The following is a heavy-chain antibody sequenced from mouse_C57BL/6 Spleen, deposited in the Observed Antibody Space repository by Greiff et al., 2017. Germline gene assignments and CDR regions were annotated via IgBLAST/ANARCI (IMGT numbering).Heavy chain of an antibody. Sequence: VQLQQSGPELVKPGASVKIPCKASGYTFTDYNMDWVKQSHGKSLEWIGDINPNNGGTIYNQKFKGKATLTVDKSSSPAYMELRSLTAEDTAVYYCARGDSSGYGYFDYWGQGTTLTVSS. CDR2: INPNNGGT. CDR1: GYTFTDYN. V-gene: IGHV1-18*01. CDR3: ARGDSSGYGYFDY. J-gene: IGHJ2*01. D-gene: IGHD3-2*02.